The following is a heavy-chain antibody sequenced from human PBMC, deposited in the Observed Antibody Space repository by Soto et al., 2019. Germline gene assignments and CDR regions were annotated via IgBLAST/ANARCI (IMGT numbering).Heavy chain of an antibody. Sequence: SETLSLTCTVSGGSISSGDYYWSWIRQPPGRGLEWIGYIYYSGSTYYNPSLKSRVTISVDTSKNQFSLKLSSVTAADTAVYYCARVWELLVYAFDIWGQGTMVTVSS. J-gene: IGHJ3*02. D-gene: IGHD1-26*01. CDR2: IYYSGST. CDR1: GGSISSGDYY. V-gene: IGHV4-30-4*01. CDR3: ARVWELLVYAFDI.